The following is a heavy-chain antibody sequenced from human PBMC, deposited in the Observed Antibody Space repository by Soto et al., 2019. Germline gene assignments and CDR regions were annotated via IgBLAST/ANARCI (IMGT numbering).Heavy chain of an antibody. CDR3: ASRDPGTSVDY. D-gene: IGHD1-7*01. CDR2: IYRTGST. V-gene: IGHV4-4*02. CDR1: GGSFTSNNW. Sequence: PSETLSLTCAVSGGSFTSNNWWTWVRQPPGQGLEWIGEIYRTGSTNYNPSLKSRVTISLDKSENQFSLKVTSLTAADTAVYYCASRDPGTSVDYWGQGTLVTVTS. J-gene: IGHJ4*02.